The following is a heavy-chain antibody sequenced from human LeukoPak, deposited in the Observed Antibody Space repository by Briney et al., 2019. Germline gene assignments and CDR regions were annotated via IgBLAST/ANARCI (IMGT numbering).Heavy chain of an antibody. CDR3: ARDVMMYSGNGRDPLDD. J-gene: IGHJ4*02. CDR1: GFTFNNYY. Sequence: GASVKVSCKASGFTFNNYYIHWVRQAPGQGLESVGIIKRSSGRTSYAKKLQGRVTMTSDMSTSTVYMELTSLRSEDTALYYCARDVMMYSGNGRDPLDDWGRGTLVTVSS. CDR2: IKRSSGRT. D-gene: IGHD5-12*01. V-gene: IGHV1-46*02.